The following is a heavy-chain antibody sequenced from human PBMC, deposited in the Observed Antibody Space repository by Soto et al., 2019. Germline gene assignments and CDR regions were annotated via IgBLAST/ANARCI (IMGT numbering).Heavy chain of an antibody. Sequence: AASVKVSCKASGYTFTSYDINWVRQGTGQGLEWMGWMNPNIGNTGYAQKFQGRVTMTRNTSISTAYMELSSLRSEDTAVYYCARGVRYCSSTSCYKTHGDYVDYWGQGTLVTVSS. V-gene: IGHV1-8*01. CDR1: GYTFTSYD. D-gene: IGHD2-2*02. CDR2: MNPNIGNT. CDR3: ARGVRYCSSTSCYKTHGDYVDY. J-gene: IGHJ4*02.